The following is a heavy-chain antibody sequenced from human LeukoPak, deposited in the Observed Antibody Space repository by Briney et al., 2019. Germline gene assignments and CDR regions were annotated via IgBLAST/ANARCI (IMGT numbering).Heavy chain of an antibody. Sequence: GASVKVSCKSSGGSFRSYAISWVRQAPGQGLEWMGGIIPIFGTAKYAQKFQGRVTITADESTSTAYMELSSLSSEDAAVYYCTTGSGSYYSERGFDYWGQGTLVTVSS. V-gene: IGHV1-69*13. CDR1: GGSFRSYA. J-gene: IGHJ4*02. CDR2: IIPIFGTA. CDR3: TTGSGSYYSERGFDY. D-gene: IGHD3-10*01.